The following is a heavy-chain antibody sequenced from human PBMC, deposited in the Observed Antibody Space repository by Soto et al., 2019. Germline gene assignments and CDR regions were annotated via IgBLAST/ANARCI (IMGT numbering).Heavy chain of an antibody. Sequence: EVQLVESGGGLVQPGGSLKLSCAASGFTFSGASVHWVRQASGKGLEWVGRIRNKVHSYATAYAASVRGSFTISRDDSKNTTFLQMKSLNTEDTAVYYCISHSPEDMKRTWGQGTLVTVSS. CDR3: ISHSPEDMKRT. CDR2: IRNKVHSYAT. V-gene: IGHV3-73*02. D-gene: IGHD2-15*01. CDR1: GFTFSGAS. J-gene: IGHJ4*02.